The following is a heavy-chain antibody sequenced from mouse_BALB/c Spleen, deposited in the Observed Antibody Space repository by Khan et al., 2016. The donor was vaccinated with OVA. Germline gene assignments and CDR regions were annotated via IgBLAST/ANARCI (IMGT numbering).Heavy chain of an antibody. CDR2: IDPANDNS. CDR3: APAETGDYFDY. CDR1: GFNIKDTH. J-gene: IGHJ2*01. V-gene: IGHV14-3*02. D-gene: IGHD4-1*01. Sequence: VQLQQSGAELVQPGASVKLSCTASGFNIKDTHMHWVQQRPEQGLEWIGRIDPANDNSKYDPRFQGQATITADTSTNTAYLHLSSLTSEDTAVYYCAPAETGDYFDYWGQGTTLTVSS.